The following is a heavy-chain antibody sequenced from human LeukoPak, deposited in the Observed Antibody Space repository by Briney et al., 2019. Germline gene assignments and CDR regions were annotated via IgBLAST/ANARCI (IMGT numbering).Heavy chain of an antibody. CDR1: GGSISSYY. CDR2: IYYSGSP. V-gene: IGHV4-59*01. J-gene: IGHJ5*01. CDR3: ARARWFDY. Sequence: SETLSLTCTVSGGSISSYYWSWIRQPPGKGLEWIGYIYYSGSPNYNPSLKSRVTISVDTSKNQFSLKLSSVTGADTAVYYCARARWFDYWGQGTLVTVSS.